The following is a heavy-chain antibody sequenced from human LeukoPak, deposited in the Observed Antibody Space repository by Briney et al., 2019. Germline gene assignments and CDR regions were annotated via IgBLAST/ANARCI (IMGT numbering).Heavy chain of an antibody. J-gene: IGHJ6*04. Sequence: GGSLRLSCAASGFTFNSYTMNWVRQAPGKGLEWVSCVSKSGDYIYYADSVRGRFTISRDNAKNTVYLEMNSLRAEDTGVYYCAREEDSRAIRTSDGLDVWGEGTTVTVSP. CDR1: GFTFNSYT. D-gene: IGHD3-22*01. CDR2: VSKSGDYI. CDR3: AREEDSRAIRTSDGLDV. V-gene: IGHV3-21*01.